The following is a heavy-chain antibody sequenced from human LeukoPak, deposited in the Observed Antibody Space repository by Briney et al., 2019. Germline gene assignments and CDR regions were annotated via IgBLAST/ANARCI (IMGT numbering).Heavy chain of an antibody. D-gene: IGHD1-7*01. J-gene: IGHJ6*02. CDR1: GFTFNNYW. V-gene: IGHV3-7*01. CDR3: ASNWNYIRGYGMDV. Sequence: GGSLRLSCAASGFTFNNYWVSWVRQAPGKRLQWVANINQDGTEKHHVDSVRDRFSISRDNAKNSLYLQMNSLRAEDTAVYYCASNWNYIRGYGMDVWGQGTTVTVSS. CDR2: INQDGTEK.